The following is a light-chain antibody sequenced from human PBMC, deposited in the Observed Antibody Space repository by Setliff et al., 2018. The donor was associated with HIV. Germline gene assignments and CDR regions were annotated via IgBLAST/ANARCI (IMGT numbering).Light chain of an antibody. CDR3: CSYAGSYTPVI. Sequence: QSALTQPRSVSGSPGQSVTISCTGTSSDVGSYNYVSWYQQHPGKAPKLMIYDVTKRPSGVPDRFSGSKSGNTASLTISGLQAEEEAAYYCCSYAGSYTPVIFGGGTKVTVL. CDR2: DVT. J-gene: IGLJ2*01. V-gene: IGLV2-11*01. CDR1: SSDVGSYNY.